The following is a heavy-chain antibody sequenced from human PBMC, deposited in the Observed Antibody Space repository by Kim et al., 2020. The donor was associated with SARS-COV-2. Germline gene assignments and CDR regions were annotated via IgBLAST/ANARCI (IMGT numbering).Heavy chain of an antibody. CDR3: ARAPAFGIVVVPAATGRGGGLEI. D-gene: IGHD2-2*01. CDR2: IYSGGST. J-gene: IGHJ3*02. Sequence: GGSLRLSCAASGFTVSSNYMSWVRQAPGKGLEWVSVIYSGGSTYYADSVKGRFTISRDNSKNTLYLQMNSLRAEDTAVYYCARAPAFGIVVVPAATGRGGGLEIWGQGTMVTVSS. CDR1: GFTVSSNY. V-gene: IGHV3-53*01.